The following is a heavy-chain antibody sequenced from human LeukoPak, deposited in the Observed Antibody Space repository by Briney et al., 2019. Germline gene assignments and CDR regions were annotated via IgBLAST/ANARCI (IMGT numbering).Heavy chain of an antibody. V-gene: IGHV1-18*01. D-gene: IGHD6-13*01. J-gene: IGHJ5*02. CDR2: ISGYNGNT. Sequence: ASVKVSCKASGYTFNTYGITWVRQAPGQGLEWMGWISGYNGNTNYAQKLQDRTTLTTDTSTNTAYLELRSLRSDDTAVYSCARVSAAGSGWFDPWGQGTLVTVSS. CDR1: GYTFNTYG. CDR3: ARVSAAGSGWFDP.